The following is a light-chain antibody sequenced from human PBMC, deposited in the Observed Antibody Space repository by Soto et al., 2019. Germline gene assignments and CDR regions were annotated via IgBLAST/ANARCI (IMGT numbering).Light chain of an antibody. Sequence: QSALTQPRSVSGSPGQSVTISCTGTSNYVSWYQQHPGKAPKLIISDVNKRPSGVPDRFSGSKSGRTASLTISALLAEDEADYYCCSFAGSYTSFVFATGTKLTVL. J-gene: IGLJ1*01. CDR2: DVN. CDR1: SNY. CDR3: CSFAGSYTSFV. V-gene: IGLV2-11*01.